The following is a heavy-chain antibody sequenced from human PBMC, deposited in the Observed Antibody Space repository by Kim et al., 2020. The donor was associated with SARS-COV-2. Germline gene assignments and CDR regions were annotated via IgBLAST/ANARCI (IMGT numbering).Heavy chain of an antibody. D-gene: IGHD5-18*01. CDR3: AREGGYSYGQFNYYYGMDV. J-gene: IGHJ6*02. Sequence: SRVTISVDTSKNQFSLKLRSVTAADTAVYYCAREGGYSYGQFNYYYGMDVWGQGTTVTVSS. V-gene: IGHV4-59*01.